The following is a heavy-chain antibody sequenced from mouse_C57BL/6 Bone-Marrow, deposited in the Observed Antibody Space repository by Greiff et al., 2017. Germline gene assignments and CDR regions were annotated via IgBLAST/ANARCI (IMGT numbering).Heavy chain of an antibody. CDR3: TRDDYDEGYYFDY. J-gene: IGHJ2*01. D-gene: IGHD2-4*01. CDR2: ISSGGDYI. CDR1: GFTFSSYA. Sequence: VQLKESGEGLVKPGGSLKLSCAASGFTFSSYAMSWVRQTPEKRLEWVAYISSGGDYIYYADTVKGRFTISRDNARNTLYLQMSSLKSEDTAMYYCTRDDYDEGYYFDYWGQGTTRTVSS. V-gene: IGHV5-9-1*02.